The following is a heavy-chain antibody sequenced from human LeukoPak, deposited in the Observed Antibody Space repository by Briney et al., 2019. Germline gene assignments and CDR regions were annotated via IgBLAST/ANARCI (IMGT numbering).Heavy chain of an antibody. Sequence: SETLSLTCTVSGGSISSYYWSWIRQPPGKGLEWIGYIYYSGSTNYNPSLKSRVTISVDTSKNQFSLKLSSVTAADTAVYYCARVIGNSGQWLVPYYCYGMDVWGQGTTVTVSS. J-gene: IGHJ6*02. CDR2: IYYSGST. CDR3: ARVIGNSGQWLVPYYCYGMDV. CDR1: GGSISSYY. D-gene: IGHD6-19*01. V-gene: IGHV4-59*01.